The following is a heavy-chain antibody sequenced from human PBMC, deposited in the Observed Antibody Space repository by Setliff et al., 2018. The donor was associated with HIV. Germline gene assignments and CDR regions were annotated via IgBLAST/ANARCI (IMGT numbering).Heavy chain of an antibody. V-gene: IGHV1-45*02. CDR3: ASGRGDGYNYFAFDI. J-gene: IGHJ3*02. CDR2: ITPYNANT. D-gene: IGHD5-12*01. Sequence: VASVKVSCKASGYPFTYRYLHWVRQAPGQALEWMGWITPYNANTNYAQKFQDRVTMTSDRSMSTAYMDLSSLRSEDTAMYYCASGRGDGYNYFAFDIWGQGTVVTVSS. CDR1: GYPFTYRY.